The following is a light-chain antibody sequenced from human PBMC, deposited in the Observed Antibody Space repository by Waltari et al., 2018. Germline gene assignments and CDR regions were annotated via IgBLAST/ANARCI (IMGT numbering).Light chain of an antibody. V-gene: IGKV3-20*01. CDR2: DAS. CDR1: ESVSVDD. Sequence: IVLTQSPGTLSLSPGGRATLSCRASESVSVDDLAWYQQKPGQAPSLLIYDASTRATGVPDRFSGSGSGTDFTLTSSRLEPEDFAVYYCQQYGSLPWTFGQGTKVAIK. J-gene: IGKJ1*01. CDR3: QQYGSLPWT.